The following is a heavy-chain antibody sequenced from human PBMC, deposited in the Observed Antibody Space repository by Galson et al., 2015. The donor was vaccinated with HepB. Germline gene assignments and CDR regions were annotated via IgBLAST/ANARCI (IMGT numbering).Heavy chain of an antibody. V-gene: IGHV3-23*01. J-gene: IGHJ5*02. D-gene: IGHD2-2*01. CDR3: AKKGLTTTSCTDNWFHP. CDR1: GFTFSNYA. CDR2: ITGAGRAT. Sequence: SLRLSCAASGFTFSNYAMTWVRQAPGKGLEWVSAITGAGRATYYADSVKGRFTISRDNSKNSLHLQMNSTRSQDTDIYYCAKKGLTTTSCTDNWFHPWGQGTLVTVSS.